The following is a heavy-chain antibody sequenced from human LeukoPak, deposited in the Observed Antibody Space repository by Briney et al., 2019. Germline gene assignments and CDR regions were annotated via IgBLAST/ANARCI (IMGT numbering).Heavy chain of an antibody. CDR1: GDSFSSNNGA. J-gene: IGHJ4*02. CDR2: TYYRSKWYN. D-gene: IGHD6-19*01. CDR3: ARDLGNTGWYTFDY. V-gene: IGHV6-1*01. Sequence: SQTLSLTCDISGDSFSSNNGAWNWLRQSPSRGLEWLGRTYYRSKWYNDYAGSLNGRITISPDTSKNQFSLHLNSVTPEDTAVYYCARDLGNTGWYTFDYWGQGILVTVSS.